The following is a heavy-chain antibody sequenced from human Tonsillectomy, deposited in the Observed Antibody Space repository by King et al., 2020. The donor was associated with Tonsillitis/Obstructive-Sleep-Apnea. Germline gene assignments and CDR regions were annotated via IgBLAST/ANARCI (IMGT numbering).Heavy chain of an antibody. J-gene: IGHJ6*03. CDR3: ARAGVGATAYYYYYMDV. V-gene: IGHV3-13*04. CDR2: IGTAGDT. CDR1: GFTFRNYD. Sequence: VQLVESGGGLVQPGGSLRLSCAASGFTFRNYDMHWVRQAPGEGLEWVSTIGTAGDTYYPASVKGRFTVSRENAKNSLYLQMNSLREGDTAVYYCARAGVGATAYYYYYMDVWGKGTTVTVSS. D-gene: IGHD1-26*01.